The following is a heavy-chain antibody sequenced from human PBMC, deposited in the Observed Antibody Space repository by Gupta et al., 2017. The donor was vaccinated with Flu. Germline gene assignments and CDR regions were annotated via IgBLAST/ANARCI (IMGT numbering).Heavy chain of an antibody. V-gene: IGHV4-4*02. CDR2: IYHSGST. D-gene: IGHD3-22*01. CDR3: ARVIPLRGYYYDSSGMDV. Sequence: QVQLQESGPGLVKPSGTLSLTCAVSGGSISSSNWWSWVRQPPGKGLEWIGEIYHSGSTNYNPSLKSRVTISVDKSKNQFSLKLSSVTAADTAVYYCARVIPLRGYYYDSSGMDVWGQGTTVTVSS. CDR1: GGSISSSNW. J-gene: IGHJ6*02.